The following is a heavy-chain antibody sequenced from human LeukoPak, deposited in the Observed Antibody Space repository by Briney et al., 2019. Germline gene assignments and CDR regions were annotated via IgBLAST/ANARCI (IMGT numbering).Heavy chain of an antibody. J-gene: IGHJ5*02. CDR1: GYTLTELS. CDR2: FDPEDGET. D-gene: IGHD3-10*01. V-gene: IGHV1-24*01. Sequence: ASVKVSCKVSGYTLTELSMHWVRQAPGKGLEWMGGFDPEDGETIYAQKCQGRVTMTEDTSTDTAYMELSSLRSEDTAVYYCASLNYYGSGSYYNYWFDPWGQGTLVTVSS. CDR3: ASLNYYGSGSYYNYWFDP.